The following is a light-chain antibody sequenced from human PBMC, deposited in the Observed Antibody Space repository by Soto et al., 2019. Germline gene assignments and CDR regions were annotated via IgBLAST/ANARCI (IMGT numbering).Light chain of an antibody. V-gene: IGKV1-33*01. CDR2: DAS. J-gene: IGKJ5*01. CDR3: QQSDSLPIT. CDR1: QDISNY. Sequence: DIPMTQSPSSLSASVGDRVTITCRASQDISNYLNWYQQRPGKAPKLLNYDASNLERGVPSRFSGTRSGTHFTFAITSLQPEDVATYYCQQSDSLPITFGQGTRLEI.